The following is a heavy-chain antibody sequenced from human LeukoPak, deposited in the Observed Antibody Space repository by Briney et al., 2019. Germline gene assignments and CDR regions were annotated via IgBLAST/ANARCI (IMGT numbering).Heavy chain of an antibody. Sequence: SETLSLTCAVPGGSISGGKDFWGWIRQSPGKGLEWIGSIYYTGSTYYNPSLKSRVTISVDTCMCEFSLTVHSVTAAVTAMYYCARRGITYSTSFFDSWGQGTLVTVAS. V-gene: IGHV4-39*01. D-gene: IGHD6-13*01. CDR3: ARRGITYSTSFFDS. J-gene: IGHJ4*02. CDR1: GGSISGGKDF. CDR2: IYYTGST.